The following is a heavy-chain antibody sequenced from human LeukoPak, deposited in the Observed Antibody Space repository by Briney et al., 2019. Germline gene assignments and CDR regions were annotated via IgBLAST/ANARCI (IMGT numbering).Heavy chain of an antibody. V-gene: IGHV4-61*02. D-gene: IGHD6-25*01. CDR2: IYTSGST. Sequence: PSQTLSLTCTVSGGSISSGSYYWSWIRQPAGKGLEWIGRIYTSGSTNYNPSLKSRVTISVDTSKNQFSLKLSSVTAADTAVYYCARVHGSAVDYWGQGTLVTVSS. J-gene: IGHJ4*02. CDR1: GGSISSGSYY. CDR3: ARVHGSAVDY.